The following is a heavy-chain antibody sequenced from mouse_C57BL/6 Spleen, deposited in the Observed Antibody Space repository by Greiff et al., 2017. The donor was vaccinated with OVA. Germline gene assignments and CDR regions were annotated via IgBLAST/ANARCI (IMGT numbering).Heavy chain of an antibody. CDR2: INPGSGGT. J-gene: IGHJ4*01. D-gene: IGHD1-1*01. CDR1: GYAFTNYL. Sequence: VQVVESGAELVRPGTSVKVSCKASGYAFTNYLIEWVKQRPGQGLEWIGVINPGSGGTNYNEKFKGKATLTADKSSSTAYMQLSSLTSEDSAVYFCARNYYGSRGGMDYWGQGTSVTVSS. CDR3: ARNYYGSRGGMDY. V-gene: IGHV1-54*01.